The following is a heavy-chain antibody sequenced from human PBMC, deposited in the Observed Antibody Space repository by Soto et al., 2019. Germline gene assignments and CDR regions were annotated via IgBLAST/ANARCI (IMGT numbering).Heavy chain of an antibody. Sequence: QVQLVQSGAEVKKPGASVKVSCKASGCTFTSYGISWVRQAPGQGLEWMGWISAYNGNTNYAQKLQGRVTMTTDTSTSTAYMELRSLRSDDTAVYYCARDGVPYCSGGSCRPFFDYWGQGTLVTVSS. J-gene: IGHJ4*02. CDR2: ISAYNGNT. D-gene: IGHD2-15*01. V-gene: IGHV1-18*01. CDR1: GCTFTSYG. CDR3: ARDGVPYCSGGSCRPFFDY.